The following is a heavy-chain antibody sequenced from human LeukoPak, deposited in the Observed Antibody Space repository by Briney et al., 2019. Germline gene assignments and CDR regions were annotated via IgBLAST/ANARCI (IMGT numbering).Heavy chain of an antibody. J-gene: IGHJ4*02. Sequence: SETLSLTCSGSGGSISSYYWSWIRQPAGKGLEWIGRTHTSGSTNYNPSLKSRVTMSVDTSKNQFSLKLTSVTAADTAVYYCARDGYYYDSSVPYYFDYWGQGTLVTVSS. CDR2: THTSGST. CDR1: GGSISSYY. CDR3: ARDGYYYDSSVPYYFDY. V-gene: IGHV4-4*07. D-gene: IGHD3-22*01.